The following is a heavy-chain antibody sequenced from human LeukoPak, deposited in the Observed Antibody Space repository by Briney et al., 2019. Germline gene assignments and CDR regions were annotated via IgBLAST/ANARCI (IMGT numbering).Heavy chain of an antibody. V-gene: IGHV4-59*08. Sequence: SETLSLTCTVSGGSISSYYWSWIRQPPGKGLEWIGYIYYSGSTNYNPSPKSRVTISVDTSKNQFSLKLSSVTAADTAVYYCARHVSYDYGDYGHFDYWGQGTLVTVSS. D-gene: IGHD4-17*01. CDR3: ARHVSYDYGDYGHFDY. CDR1: GGSISSYY. J-gene: IGHJ4*02. CDR2: IYYSGST.